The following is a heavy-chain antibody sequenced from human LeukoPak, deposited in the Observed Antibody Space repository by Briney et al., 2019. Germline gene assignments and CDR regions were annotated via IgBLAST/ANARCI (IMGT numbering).Heavy chain of an antibody. CDR3: AKDLRVIVVTYYMDV. D-gene: IGHD2-2*01. CDR2: ISGNGGST. J-gene: IGHJ6*03. CDR1: GFTFNSYA. Sequence: GGSLRLSCAASGFTFNSYAMTWVRQAPGKGLEWVSSISGNGGSTYYTDSVKGRFTISRDNSKNTMYLQMNSLRAEDTAAYYCAKDLRVIVVTYYMDVWGKGTTVTVSS. V-gene: IGHV3-23*01.